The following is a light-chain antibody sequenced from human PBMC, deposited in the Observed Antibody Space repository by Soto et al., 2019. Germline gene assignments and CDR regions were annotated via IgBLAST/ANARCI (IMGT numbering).Light chain of an antibody. CDR1: QSITIY. Sequence: IVLTHSPATLSLSPGERATLSCRASQSITIYLAWYQQKPGQAPRLLIYDASNRATGIPARFSGSGSGTDFTLTISSLEPEDFAVYYCQQRSNWPGTFGGGTKVDIK. CDR2: DAS. CDR3: QQRSNWPGT. V-gene: IGKV3-11*01. J-gene: IGKJ4*01.